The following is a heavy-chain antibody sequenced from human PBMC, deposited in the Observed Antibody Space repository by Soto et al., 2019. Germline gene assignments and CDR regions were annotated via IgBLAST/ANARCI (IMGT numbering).Heavy chain of an antibody. CDR1: GGSISSYY. V-gene: IGHV4-59*01. D-gene: IGHD6-19*01. Sequence: SETLSLTCTVSGGSISSYYWSWLRQPPGKGLEWIGYIYYSGSTNYNPSLKSRVTISVDTSKNQFSLKLSSVTAADTAVYYCARDLHRVQWLGQAIGGWFDPRGQGTLVTVSS. CDR3: ARDLHRVQWLGQAIGGWFDP. CDR2: IYYSGST. J-gene: IGHJ5*02.